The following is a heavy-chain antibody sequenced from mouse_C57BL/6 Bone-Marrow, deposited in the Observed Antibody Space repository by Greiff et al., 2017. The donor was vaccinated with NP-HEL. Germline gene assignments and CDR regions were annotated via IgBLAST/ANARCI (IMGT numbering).Heavy chain of an antibody. CDR2: IHPNSGST. CDR3: ASRGLFYYYGRSDV. V-gene: IGHV1-64*01. CDR1: GYTFTSYW. D-gene: IGHD1-1*01. J-gene: IGHJ1*03. Sequence: VQLQQPGAELVKPGASVKLSCKASGYTFTSYWMHWVKQRPGQGLEWIGMIHPNSGSTNYNEKFKSKATLTVDKSSSTAYMQLSSLTSEDSAVYYCASRGLFYYYGRSDVWGTGTTVTVSS.